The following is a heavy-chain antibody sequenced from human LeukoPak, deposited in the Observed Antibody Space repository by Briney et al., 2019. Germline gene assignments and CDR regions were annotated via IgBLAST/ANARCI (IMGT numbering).Heavy chain of an antibody. CDR1: GYSFTAYY. CDR2: INPNSGGT. D-gene: IGHD3-22*01. V-gene: IGHV1-2*02. Sequence: ASVKVSCKASGYSFTAYYMHWVRQAPGQGLEWMGWINPNSGGTNYAQKFQGRVTMTRDTSISTAYMELSRLRSDDTAVYYCARLPRVYYDSSGYYAYFDYWGQGTLVTVSS. CDR3: ARLPRVYYDSSGYYAYFDY. J-gene: IGHJ4*02.